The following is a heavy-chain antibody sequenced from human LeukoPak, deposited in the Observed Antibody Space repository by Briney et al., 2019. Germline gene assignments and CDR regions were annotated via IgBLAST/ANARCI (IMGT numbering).Heavy chain of an antibody. CDR1: GYTFTSYG. V-gene: IGHV1-18*01. Sequence: ASVKVSCKASGYTFTSYGISWVRQAPGQGLEWMGWISAYNGNTNYAQKLQGRVTMTTDTSTSTAYMELRSLRSEDTAVYYCARAGGYYDSSGYREGHDALDIWGQGTMVTVSS. J-gene: IGHJ3*02. CDR3: ARAGGYYDSSGYREGHDALDI. CDR2: ISAYNGNT. D-gene: IGHD3-22*01.